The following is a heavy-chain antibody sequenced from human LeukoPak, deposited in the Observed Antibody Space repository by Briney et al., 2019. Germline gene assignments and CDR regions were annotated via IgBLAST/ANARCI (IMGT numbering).Heavy chain of an antibody. D-gene: IGHD3-10*01. CDR2: IKSKTDGGTT. Sequence: GGSLRLSCAASGFSFSNAWMSWVRQAPGKGLEWVGRIKSKTDGGTTDYAAPVKGRFTISRDDSKNTLYLQMNSLKTEDTAVYYCTTDLLNYYGSGSSNFDYYYMDVWGKGTTVTVSS. CDR3: TTDLLNYYGSGSSNFDYYYMDV. J-gene: IGHJ6*03. CDR1: GFSFSNAW. V-gene: IGHV3-15*01.